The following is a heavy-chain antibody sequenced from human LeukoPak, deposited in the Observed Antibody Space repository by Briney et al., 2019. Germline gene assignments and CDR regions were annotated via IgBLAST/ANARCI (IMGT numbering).Heavy chain of an antibody. CDR1: GGSFSGYY. Sequence: ASETLSLTCAVYGGSFSGYYWSWIRQPPGKGLEWIGEINHSGSTNYNPSLKSRVTISVDTSKNQFSLKLSSVTAADTAVYYCARVRNSSSWYRNYYYYMDVWGKGTTVTVSS. J-gene: IGHJ6*03. V-gene: IGHV4-34*01. CDR3: ARVRNSSSWYRNYYYYMDV. CDR2: INHSGST. D-gene: IGHD6-13*01.